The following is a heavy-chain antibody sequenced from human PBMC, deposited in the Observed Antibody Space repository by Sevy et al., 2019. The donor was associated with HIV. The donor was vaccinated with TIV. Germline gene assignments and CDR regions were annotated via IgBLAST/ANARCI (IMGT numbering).Heavy chain of an antibody. V-gene: IGHV4-31*03. CDR1: GGSISSGGYY. J-gene: IGHJ3*02. CDR3: AGDKERQVTAHAFDI. Sequence: SETLSLTCTVSGGSISSGGYYWSWIRQHPGKGLEWIGYIYYSGSTYYNPSLKSRVTISVDTSKNQFSLKLSSVTAADTAVYYCAGDKERQVTAHAFDIWGQGTMVTVSS. CDR2: IYYSGST. D-gene: IGHD2-21*02.